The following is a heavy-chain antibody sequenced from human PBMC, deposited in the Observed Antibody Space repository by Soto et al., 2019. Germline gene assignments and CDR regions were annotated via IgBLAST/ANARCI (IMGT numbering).Heavy chain of an antibody. Sequence: GDALKISCQPSGYVFTSYWIALVRQQPGKGLEWMGIVYPGDSYARYSPSFQGQVTMSADKSINTAYLQWTSLKASDSAIYYCASRGGRGLSYYTLDYWGRGTQXT. CDR3: ASRGGRGLSYYTLDY. J-gene: IGHJ4*02. V-gene: IGHV5-51*01. D-gene: IGHD2-8*01. CDR2: VYPGDSYA. CDR1: GYVFTSYW.